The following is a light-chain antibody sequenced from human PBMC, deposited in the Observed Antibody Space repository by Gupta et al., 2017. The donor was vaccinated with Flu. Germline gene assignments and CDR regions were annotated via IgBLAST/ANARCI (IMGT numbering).Light chain of an antibody. V-gene: IGKV1-39*01. CDR3: QQSDNNPISS. J-gene: IGKJ3*01. CDR2: AAS. CDR1: QSIRSY. Sequence: SSLSASVGDRVTITCRASQSIRSYLNWSKHKPGKAPKLLIYAASSWQSGVPSRSSGSGYGTDFTLTISNRQLEDIATYTCQQSDNNPISSFGHGTKVDI.